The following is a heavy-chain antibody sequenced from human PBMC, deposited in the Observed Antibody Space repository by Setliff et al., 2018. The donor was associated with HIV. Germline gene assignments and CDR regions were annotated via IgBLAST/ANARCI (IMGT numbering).Heavy chain of an antibody. CDR3: ARDPPGNPWFFDY. CDR1: GYTFSSYG. CDR2: VSGYNGDT. Sequence: ASVKVSCKASGYTFSSYGISWVRQAPGQGLEWVGWVSGYNGDTNYAQNLRGRVTVTTDTSTTTAYMELRSLTSDDTAMHYCARDPPGNPWFFDYWGPGTLVTVSS. D-gene: IGHD3-22*01. V-gene: IGHV1-18*01. J-gene: IGHJ4*02.